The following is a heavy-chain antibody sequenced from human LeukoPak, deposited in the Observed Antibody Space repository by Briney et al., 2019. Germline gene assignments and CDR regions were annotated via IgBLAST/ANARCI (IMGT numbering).Heavy chain of an antibody. CDR2: INPNSGGT. D-gene: IGHD2-2*02. Sequence: ASVKVSCKASGGTFSSYAISWVRQAPGQGLEWMGWINPNSGGTNYAQKFQGRVTMTRDTSISTAYMELSRLRSDDTAVYYCARGPVVVPAALLGFWFDPWGQGTLVTVSS. CDR1: GGTFSSYA. CDR3: ARGPVVVPAALLGFWFDP. J-gene: IGHJ5*02. V-gene: IGHV1-2*02.